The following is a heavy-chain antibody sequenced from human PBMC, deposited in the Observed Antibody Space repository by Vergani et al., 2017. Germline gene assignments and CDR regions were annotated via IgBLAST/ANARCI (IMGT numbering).Heavy chain of an antibody. CDR1: GGPFKNSA. CDR3: AGDDPGVGGDGCPGWYIDL. CDR2: IITFFGTT. J-gene: IGHJ2*01. Sequence: VQLVQSGAEVKKTGASVKVSCKASGGPFKNSAFSWVRQGPGQGLGWSGRIITFFGTTDYALKFQGSITIITDEFTKTVDMQVSYLRSAATAGYYCAGDDPGVGGDGCPGWYIDLWGRGTLVTVSS. D-gene: IGHD2-21*02. V-gene: IGHV1-69*05.